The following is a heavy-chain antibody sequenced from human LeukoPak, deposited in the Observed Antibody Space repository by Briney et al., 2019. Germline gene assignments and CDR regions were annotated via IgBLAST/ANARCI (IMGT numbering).Heavy chain of an antibody. CDR3: ARVTYYYDSSGYYPRYFDL. CDR2: INPNSGGT. D-gene: IGHD3-22*01. CDR1: GYTFTGYY. V-gene: IGHV1-2*02. J-gene: IGHJ2*01. Sequence: GASVKVSCKASGYTFTGYYMHWVRQAPGQGLEWMGWINPNSGGTNYAQKPQGRVTMTTDTSTSTAYMELRSLRSDDTAVYYCARVTYYYDSSGYYPRYFDLWGRGTLVTVSS.